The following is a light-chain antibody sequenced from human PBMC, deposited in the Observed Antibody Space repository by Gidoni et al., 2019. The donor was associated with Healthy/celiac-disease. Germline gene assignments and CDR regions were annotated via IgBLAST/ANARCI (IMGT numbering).Light chain of an antibody. Sequence: SSELTQPLSVSVALGQTARITCGGNNIGSKNVHWYQQKPGQAPVLVIYRDSNRPSGIPERFSGSNSGNTATLTISRAQAGDEADYYGQVWDSSIWVFGGGTKLTVL. CDR1: NIGSKN. CDR2: RDS. J-gene: IGLJ3*02. CDR3: QVWDSSIWV. V-gene: IGLV3-9*01.